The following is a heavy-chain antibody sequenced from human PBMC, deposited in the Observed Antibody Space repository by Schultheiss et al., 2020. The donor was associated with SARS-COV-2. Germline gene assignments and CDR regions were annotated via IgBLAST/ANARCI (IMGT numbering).Heavy chain of an antibody. CDR3: ARDGYSYGTFGY. CDR1: GGSISSSSYY. V-gene: IGHV4-61*01. CDR2: VFYSGST. J-gene: IGHJ4*02. Sequence: SQTLPLTCPVSGGSISSSSYYWSWIRQPPGKGLEWIGYVFYSGSTNYNPSLKSRVTISVDTSKNQFSLKLSSVTAADTAVYYCARDGYSYGTFGYWGQGTLVTVSS. D-gene: IGHD5-18*01.